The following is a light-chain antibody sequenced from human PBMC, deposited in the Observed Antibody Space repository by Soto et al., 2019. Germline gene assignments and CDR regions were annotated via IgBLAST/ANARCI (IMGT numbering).Light chain of an antibody. CDR2: DVN. CDR3: TSLLTSTTMI. Sequence: QSVLTQPASVSGSPGQSITISCTGTSSDIGAYNFVSWYQQHPGKAPKLMLYDVNIRPSGVSNRFSGSKSGNTASLTISGLQAEDEADYYCTSLLTSTTMIFGGVTELTVL. V-gene: IGLV2-14*03. CDR1: SSDIGAYNF. J-gene: IGLJ2*01.